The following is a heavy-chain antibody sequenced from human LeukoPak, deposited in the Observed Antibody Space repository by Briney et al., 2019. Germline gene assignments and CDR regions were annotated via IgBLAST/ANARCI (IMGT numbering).Heavy chain of an antibody. CDR3: ARVSGYDWESFYDY. V-gene: IGHV4-59*01. J-gene: IGHJ4*02. CDR1: GGSISSYY. Sequence: SETLSLTCTVSGGSISSYYWSWIRQPPGKGLEWIGYIYYSGSTNYNPSLKSRVTISVDTSKNQFSLKLSSVTAADTAVYYCARVSGYDWESFYDYWGQGTLITVSS. D-gene: IGHD5-12*01. CDR2: IYYSGST.